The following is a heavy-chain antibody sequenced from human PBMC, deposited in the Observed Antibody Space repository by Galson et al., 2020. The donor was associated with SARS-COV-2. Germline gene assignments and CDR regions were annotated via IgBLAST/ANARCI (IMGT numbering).Heavy chain of an antibody. CDR1: GYTFTSYG. CDR2: INAYNGKT. V-gene: IGHV1-18*01. CDR3: ARVYNYYDSSGYLYYLDY. Sequence: ASVKVSCKASGYTFTSYGISWVRQAPGQGLEWMGWINAYNGKTIYEHKLEARVTMTTDTSTSTAYMELRSLRSDDTAMYYCARVYNYYDSSGYLYYLDYWGQGTLVTVSS. D-gene: IGHD3-22*01. J-gene: IGHJ4*02.